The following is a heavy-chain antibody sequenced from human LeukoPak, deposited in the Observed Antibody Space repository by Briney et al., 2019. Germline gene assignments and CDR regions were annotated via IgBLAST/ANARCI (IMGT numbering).Heavy chain of an antibody. CDR2: ISYSGANS. Sequence: GGSLRLSCAASGFTFSGSAMSWVRQAPGEGLEWVSLISYSGANSYYTDSVRGRFTISRDNAKNSLYLQMNSLRAEDTAVYYCARDLAVAGPGYYYYGMDVWGQGTTVTVSS. J-gene: IGHJ6*02. V-gene: IGHV3-23*01. CDR3: ARDLAVAGPGYYYYGMDV. CDR1: GFTFSGSA. D-gene: IGHD6-19*01.